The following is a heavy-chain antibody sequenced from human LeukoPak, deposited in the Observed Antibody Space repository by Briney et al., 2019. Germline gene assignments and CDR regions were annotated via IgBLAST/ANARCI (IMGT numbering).Heavy chain of an antibody. V-gene: IGHV1-46*01. Sequence: ASVKVSCKASGYTFSTYYMRWVRQAPGQGLEWMGIINPSGGSTNYAQKFQGRVTMTRDTSTSTVYMELSSLRSEDTALYYCARVPYYSDSSGYGRAFDIWGQGTMVTVSS. D-gene: IGHD3-22*01. CDR3: ARVPYYSDSSGYGRAFDI. CDR1: GYTFSTYY. J-gene: IGHJ3*02. CDR2: INPSGGST.